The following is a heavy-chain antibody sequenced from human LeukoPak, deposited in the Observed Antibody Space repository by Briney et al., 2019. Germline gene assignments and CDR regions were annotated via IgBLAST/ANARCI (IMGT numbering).Heavy chain of an antibody. CDR2: IYYSGST. D-gene: IGHD6-13*01. CDR1: GGSISSSSYY. V-gene: IGHV4-39*01. Sequence: SETLSLTCTVSGGSISSSSYYWGWIRQPPGKGLEWIGSIYYSGSTYYSPSLKSRVTISVDTSKNQFSLKLSSVTAADTAVYYCASVPIYSSSWYGSRGWGQGTLVTVSS. CDR3: ASVPIYSSSWYGSRG. J-gene: IGHJ4*02.